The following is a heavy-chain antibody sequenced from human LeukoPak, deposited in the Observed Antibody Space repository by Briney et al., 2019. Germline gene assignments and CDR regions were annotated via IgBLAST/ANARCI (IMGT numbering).Heavy chain of an antibody. D-gene: IGHD3-16*01. J-gene: IGHJ3*02. Sequence: PSETLSLTCTVSGYSISSGYYWGWIRQPPGKGLEWIGEIHHSGSTNYNPSLKSRVTISVDKSKNQFSLKVNSVTAADTAVYYCARDPGGGYKDDALDIWGQGTMVTVSS. V-gene: IGHV4-38-2*02. CDR1: GYSISSGYY. CDR3: ARDPGGGYKDDALDI. CDR2: IHHSGST.